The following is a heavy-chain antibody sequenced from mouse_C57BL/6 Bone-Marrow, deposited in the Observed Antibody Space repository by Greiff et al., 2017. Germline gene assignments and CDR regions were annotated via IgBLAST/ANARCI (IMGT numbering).Heavy chain of an antibody. CDR1: GYTFTDHT. D-gene: IGHD1-1*01. CDR2: IYPRDGST. CDR3: AKPSHYYGRAPWYFDV. Sequence: QVQLQQSDAELVKPGASVKISCKVSGYTFTDHTIHWMKQRPEQGLEWIGYIYPRDGSTKYNEKFKGKATLTADKSSSTAYMQLNSLTSEDSAVYFCAKPSHYYGRAPWYFDVWGTGTTVTVSS. J-gene: IGHJ1*03. V-gene: IGHV1-78*01.